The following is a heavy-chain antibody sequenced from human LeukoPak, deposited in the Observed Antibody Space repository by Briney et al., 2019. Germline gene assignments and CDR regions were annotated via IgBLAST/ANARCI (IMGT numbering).Heavy chain of an antibody. CDR2: IYHSGST. CDR1: GGSISSYY. V-gene: IGHV4-38-2*02. Sequence: SETLSLTCTVSGGSISSYYWSWIRQPPGKGLEWIGSIYHSGSTYYNPSLKSRVTISVDTSKNQFSLKLSSVTAADTAVYYCAREKFNYDLLHYFDYWGQGTLVTVSS. J-gene: IGHJ4*02. D-gene: IGHD3-16*01. CDR3: AREKFNYDLLHYFDY.